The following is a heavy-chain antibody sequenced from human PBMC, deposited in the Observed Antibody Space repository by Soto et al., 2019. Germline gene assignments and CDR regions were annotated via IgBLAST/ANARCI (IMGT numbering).Heavy chain of an antibody. CDR1: GYTLTELS. CDR3: ATAGLGGASKYYYYYYGMDV. CDR2: FDPEDGET. V-gene: IGHV1-24*01. D-gene: IGHD3-16*01. Sequence: QVQLVQSGAEVKKPGASVKVSCKVSGYTLTELSMHWVRQAPGKGLERMGGFDPEDGETIYAQKFQGRVTMTEDTSTDTAYMELSSLRSEDTAVYYCATAGLGGASKYYYYYYGMDVWGQGTTVTVSS. J-gene: IGHJ6*02.